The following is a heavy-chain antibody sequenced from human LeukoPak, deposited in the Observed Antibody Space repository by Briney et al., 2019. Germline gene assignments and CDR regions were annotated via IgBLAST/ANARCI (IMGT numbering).Heavy chain of an antibody. D-gene: IGHD3-3*01. CDR1: GFTFSSYW. V-gene: IGHV3-74*01. CDR2: INTDGSST. J-gene: IGHJ6*03. Sequence: GGSLRLSCAASGFTFSSYWMHWFRQAPGKGLVWVSRINTDGSSTSYADSVKGRFTISRDNSKNTLYLQMNSLRAEDTAVYYCAKDSRHYDFWSGYSYYYYYYMDVWGKGTTVTVSS. CDR3: AKDSRHYDFWSGYSYYYYYYMDV.